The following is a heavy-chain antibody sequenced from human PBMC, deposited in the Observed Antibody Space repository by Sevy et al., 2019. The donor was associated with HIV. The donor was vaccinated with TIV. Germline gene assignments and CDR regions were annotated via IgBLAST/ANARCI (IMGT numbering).Heavy chain of an antibody. CDR1: GFTFRTYA. D-gene: IGHD1-26*01. CDR3: ARGPEWELTSFLSH. V-gene: IGHV3-30-3*01. J-gene: IGHJ4*02. CDR2: ISSNGDNA. Sequence: GGSLRLSCAASGFTFRTYAFHWVRQAPGRGLEWVGLISSNGDNAFYANSVWGRFTISRDNSMSTLYLEMNNLKPDDTAVYYCARGPEWELTSFLSHWGQGTLVTVSS.